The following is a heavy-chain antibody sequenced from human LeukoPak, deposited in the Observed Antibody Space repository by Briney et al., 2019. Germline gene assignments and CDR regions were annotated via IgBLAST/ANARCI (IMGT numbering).Heavy chain of an antibody. J-gene: IGHJ4*02. CDR2: SIRGGLTT. Sequence: PGGSLRLSCVASGFTFSTYEMDWVRQAPGKGLEWVSHSIRGGLTTYYADSVKGRFTISRDNAKNSLYLQMNSLRAEDTAVYYCAREGHTTGWPPFDFWGQGTLDTLS. V-gene: IGHV3-48*03. CDR1: GFTFSTYE. D-gene: IGHD6-19*01. CDR3: AREGHTTGWPPFDF.